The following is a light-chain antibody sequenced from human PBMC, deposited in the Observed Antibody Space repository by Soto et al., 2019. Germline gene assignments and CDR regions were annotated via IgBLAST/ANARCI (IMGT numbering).Light chain of an antibody. CDR1: QSVTSSH. V-gene: IGKV3-20*01. Sequence: EIVLTQSPGTLSLSPGERATLSCRASQSVTSSHLAWYQQKAGQAPRLLIYDASNRATGIPDRISGSGSGTEFTLTISRLDPEDSALYYCQQFGSSPLTFGGGTKVEIK. CDR3: QQFGSSPLT. J-gene: IGKJ4*01. CDR2: DAS.